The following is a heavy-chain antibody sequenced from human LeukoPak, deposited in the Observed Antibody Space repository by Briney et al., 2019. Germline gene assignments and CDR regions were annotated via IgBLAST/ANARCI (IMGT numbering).Heavy chain of an antibody. Sequence: GGPLRLSCAASGFTFSKYWMLWVRQAPGKGLKSVSRINTDGTVTTYADSVKGRFTVSRDNADNTMFLQMNSVRDEDTAVYYCATKQWLAPPPDSWGQGTPVTVSS. CDR3: ATKQWLAPPPDS. V-gene: IGHV3-74*01. D-gene: IGHD6-19*01. CDR2: INTDGTVT. J-gene: IGHJ4*02. CDR1: GFTFSKYW.